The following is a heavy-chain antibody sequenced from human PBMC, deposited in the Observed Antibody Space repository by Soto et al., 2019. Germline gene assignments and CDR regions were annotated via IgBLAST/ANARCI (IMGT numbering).Heavy chain of an antibody. Sequence: SETLSLTCVVSGGSLSSYYWSWIRQPPWKGLEWIGYIYYSGSTNYNPSLKSRVTISVDTSKNQFSLKLSSVTAADTAVYYCARFHAGYSSGWYLDYWGQGTLVTVSS. D-gene: IGHD6-19*01. CDR3: ARFHAGYSSGWYLDY. V-gene: IGHV4-59*01. J-gene: IGHJ4*02. CDR2: IYYSGST. CDR1: GGSLSSYY.